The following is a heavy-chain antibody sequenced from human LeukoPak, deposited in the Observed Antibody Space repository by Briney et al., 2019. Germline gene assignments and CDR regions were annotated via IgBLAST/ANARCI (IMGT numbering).Heavy chain of an antibody. D-gene: IGHD2-2*01. CDR1: GGSINSYY. V-gene: IGHV4-59*01. CDR2: IYYSGST. Sequence: SETLSLTCTVSGGSINSYYWSWIRQPPGKGLEWIGYIYYSGSTNYNPSLKSRVTISVDTSKNQFSLKLSSVTAADTAVYYCARVQVVPYYYYMDVWGKGTTVTVSS. CDR3: ARVQVVPYYYYMDV. J-gene: IGHJ6*03.